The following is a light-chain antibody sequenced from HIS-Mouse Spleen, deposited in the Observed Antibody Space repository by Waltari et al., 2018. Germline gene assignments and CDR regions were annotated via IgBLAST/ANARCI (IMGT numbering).Light chain of an antibody. CDR3: QQYNSYSQVFT. CDR1: QSISSW. Sequence: DIQMTQSPSTLSASVGDRVTIPCRASQSISSWLAWYQQKPGKAPKLLIYKASSLESGVPSRFSGSGSGTEFTLTISSLQPDDFATYYCQQYNSYSQVFTFGPGTKVDIK. J-gene: IGKJ3*01. V-gene: IGKV1-5*03. CDR2: KAS.